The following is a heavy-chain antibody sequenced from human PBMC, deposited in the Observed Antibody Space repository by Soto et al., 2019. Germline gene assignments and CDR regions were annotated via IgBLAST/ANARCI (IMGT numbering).Heavy chain of an antibody. D-gene: IGHD3-10*01. CDR3: AKGRGGSGSLPPRVDF. Sequence: EVQLLESGGGLVQHVGSLRLSCAASGFTFNNYAMTSVRQAPGKGLEWVSASSGGGDTTSYADSVKGRFTVSRDGSKNTLYLQRSSLRAEDTALYYCAKGRGGSGSLPPRVDFWGQGTLVTVSS. CDR1: GFTFNNYA. V-gene: IGHV3-23*01. J-gene: IGHJ4*02. CDR2: SSGGGDTT.